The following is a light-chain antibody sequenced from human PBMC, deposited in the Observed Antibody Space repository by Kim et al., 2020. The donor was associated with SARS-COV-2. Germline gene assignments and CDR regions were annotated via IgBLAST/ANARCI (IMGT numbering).Light chain of an antibody. CDR2: WAS. CDR1: QSLLSSSNHQNY. V-gene: IGKV4-1*01. Sequence: DIVMTQSPDSLAVSLGERAAINCKSSQSLLSSSNHQNYLAWYQQRPGQPPKLLISWASTRESGVPARFSGSGSGTDFTLTISNLQAADVSVYYCQQYNDAPLTFGGGTKVDIK. J-gene: IGKJ4*02. CDR3: QQYNDAPLT.